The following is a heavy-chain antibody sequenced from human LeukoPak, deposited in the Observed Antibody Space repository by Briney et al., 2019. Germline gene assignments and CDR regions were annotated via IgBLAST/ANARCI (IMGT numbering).Heavy chain of an antibody. J-gene: IGHJ4*02. V-gene: IGHV3-74*01. CDR1: GFTFSSTW. CDR3: ASSDRLDY. Sequence: PGGSLRLSCATSGFTFSSTWMHWVHQAPGKGLMWVSRMYGDGGSTTYADSVKGRFTISRDNAKNTLYLQMNSLRAEDTAVYYCASSDRLDYWGQGTLVTVSS. D-gene: IGHD1-14*01. CDR2: MYGDGGST.